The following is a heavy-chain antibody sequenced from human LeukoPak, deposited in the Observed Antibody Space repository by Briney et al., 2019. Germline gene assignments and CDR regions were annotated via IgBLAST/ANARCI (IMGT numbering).Heavy chain of an antibody. V-gene: IGHV4-34*01. CDR3: ARVLYDPTLGVGYYYDMDV. Sequence: SETLSLTCAVYGGSFSGYYWSWLRQPPAKGLEWIGEINHSGSTNYNPSLKSRVTISVDTSKNQFSLKLSSVTAADTAVYYCARVLYDPTLGVGYYYDMDVWGKGTTVTVSS. CDR2: INHSGST. CDR1: GGSFSGYY. J-gene: IGHJ6*03. D-gene: IGHD3-16*01.